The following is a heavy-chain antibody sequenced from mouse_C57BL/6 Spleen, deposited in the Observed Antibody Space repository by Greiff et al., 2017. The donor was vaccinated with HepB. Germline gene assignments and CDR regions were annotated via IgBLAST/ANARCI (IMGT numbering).Heavy chain of an antibody. D-gene: IGHD2-4*01. J-gene: IGHJ1*03. CDR1: GFTFSSYG. CDR3: ARHERVYYDYGGYFDV. CDR2: ISSGGSYT. V-gene: IGHV5-6*02. Sequence: DVMLVESGGDLVKPGGSLKLSCAASGFTFSSYGMSWVRQTPDKRLEWVATISSGGSYTYYPDSVKGRFTISRDNAKNTLYLQMSSLKSEDTAMYYCARHERVYYDYGGYFDVWGTGTTVTVSS.